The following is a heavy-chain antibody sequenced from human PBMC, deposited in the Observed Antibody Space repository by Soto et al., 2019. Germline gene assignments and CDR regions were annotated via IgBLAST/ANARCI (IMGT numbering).Heavy chain of an antibody. CDR1: GFTFSSYG. CDR2: ISYDGSNK. CDR3: VLEPGSLLMTLYFQH. V-gene: IGHV3-30*03. D-gene: IGHD3-16*01. Sequence: GGSLRLSCAASGFTFSSYGMHWVRQAPGKGLEWVAVISYDGSNKYYADSVKGRFTISRDNSKNTLYLQMNSLRAEDTAVYYCVLEPGSLLMTLYFQHWGQGTLVTVSS. J-gene: IGHJ1*01.